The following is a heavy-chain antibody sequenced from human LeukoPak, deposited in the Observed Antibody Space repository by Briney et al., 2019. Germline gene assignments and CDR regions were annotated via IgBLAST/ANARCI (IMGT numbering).Heavy chain of an antibody. J-gene: IGHJ3*02. V-gene: IGHV3-7*01. Sequence: GGSLRLSCAASGFTFSTYWMGWVRQAPGRGLEGVASLKEDGSEKYYVDSVKGRFTISRDNAKNSLYLQMNSLRAEDTAVYYCARDFLVVNAFDIWGQGTMVTVSS. CDR2: LKEDGSEK. D-gene: IGHD2-15*01. CDR1: GFTFSTYW. CDR3: ARDFLVVNAFDI.